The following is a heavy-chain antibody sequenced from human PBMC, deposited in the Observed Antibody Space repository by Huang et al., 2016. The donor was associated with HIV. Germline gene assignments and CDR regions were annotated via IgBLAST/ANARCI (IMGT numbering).Heavy chain of an antibody. J-gene: IGHJ3*01. CDR2: IIPRVGTR. CDR1: GGSFNNFG. CDR3: AKRGGAWGSPYAFDL. V-gene: IGHV1-69*13. D-gene: IGHD3-16*01. Sequence: QVQLVQSGAEVRKPGSSVKVSCRASGGSFNNFGINWWRQAPGQGLEWIGGIIPRVGTRNDAQRFKDRVTITADGTTGVVHLEVTSLRSDDTAVYFCAKRGGAWGSPYAFDLRGPGTMVTVSS.